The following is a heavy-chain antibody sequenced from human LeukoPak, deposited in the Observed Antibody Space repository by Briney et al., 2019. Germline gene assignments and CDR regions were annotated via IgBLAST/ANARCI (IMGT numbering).Heavy chain of an antibody. J-gene: IGHJ4*02. CDR3: ARGGPGDLLLDC. CDR2: TYYSSKGYN. CDR1: GVSVSVNNVG. D-gene: IGHD1-1*01. Sequence: SQSLSLTCAISGVSVSVNNVGGNWISQSPSSGIEWLGRTYYSSKGYNDSATSVQGRVIISPETTKNQFSLQLNSAAPEDTGVYYCARGGPGDLLLDCWGQGTPVTVSS. V-gene: IGHV6-1*01.